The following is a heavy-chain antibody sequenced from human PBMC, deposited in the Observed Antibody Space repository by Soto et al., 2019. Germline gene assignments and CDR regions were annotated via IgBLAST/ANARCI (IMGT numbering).Heavy chain of an antibody. Sequence: SETLSLTCSVSGADINTYYWTWIRQPAGKGLEWIGRIYTSASINYNPSLRGRVTLSVDTSTNQVSLKLASVTAADTAVYYCARDREAGYNFYYGMDVWGQGTTVTVSS. CDR3: ARDREAGYNFYYGMDV. CDR1: GADINTYY. D-gene: IGHD6-19*01. J-gene: IGHJ6*02. V-gene: IGHV4-4*07. CDR2: IYTSASI.